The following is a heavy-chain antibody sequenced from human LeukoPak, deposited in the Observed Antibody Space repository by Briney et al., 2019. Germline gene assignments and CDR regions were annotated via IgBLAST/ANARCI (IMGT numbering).Heavy chain of an antibody. CDR3: TRGGELMNF. CDR2: IYTSGST. D-gene: IGHD1-26*01. J-gene: IGHJ4*02. CDR1: GGSISSYY. Sequence: SETLSLTCTVSGGSISSYYWSWIRQPAGKGLEWIGRIYTSGSTNYNPSLKSRVTISIDASKNQFSLRLSSVTAADTAVYYCTRGGELMNFWGQGTLVTVSS. V-gene: IGHV4-4*07.